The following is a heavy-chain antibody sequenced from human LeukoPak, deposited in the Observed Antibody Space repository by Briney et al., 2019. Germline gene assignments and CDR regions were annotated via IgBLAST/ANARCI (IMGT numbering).Heavy chain of an antibody. CDR1: GDSFSGYY. Sequence: SETLSLTCAVYGDSFSGYYWSWIRQPPGKGLKWIAEINHRGSTHYNPSLKSRVNISADTSKNQFSLNLDSVTAADTAVYYCARSWAGMYYPFYYFDYWGQGSLVTVSS. J-gene: IGHJ4*02. D-gene: IGHD2-8*01. CDR3: ARSWAGMYYPFYYFDY. CDR2: INHRGST. V-gene: IGHV4-34*01.